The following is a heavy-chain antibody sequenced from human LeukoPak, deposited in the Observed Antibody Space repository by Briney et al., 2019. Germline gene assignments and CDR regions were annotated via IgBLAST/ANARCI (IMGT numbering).Heavy chain of an antibody. CDR1: GYTFTSYA. CDR3: ARVQSSYCSSTSCPYGMDV. V-gene: IGHV7-4-1*02. Sequence: ASAKVSCKASGYTFTSYAMNWVRQAPGQGLEWMGWINTNTGNPTYAQGFTGRFVFSLDTSVSTAYLQISSLKAEDTAVYYCARVQSSYCSSTSCPYGMDVWGQGTTVTVSS. D-gene: IGHD2-2*01. J-gene: IGHJ6*02. CDR2: INTNTGNP.